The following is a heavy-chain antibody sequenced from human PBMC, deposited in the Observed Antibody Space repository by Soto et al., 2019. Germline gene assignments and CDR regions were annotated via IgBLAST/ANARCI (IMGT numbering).Heavy chain of an antibody. Sequence: PGGSLRLSCAASGLTFSNYAMNWVRQAPGTGLEWVSAISGSGARTYYADYMKGRFTISRDNSENTLYLQMNSLRAEDTAVYFCAIIPSVVLVPSSLGGNNWFDPWGQGTLVTVSS. CDR1: GLTFSNYA. J-gene: IGHJ5*02. V-gene: IGHV3-23*01. D-gene: IGHD2-2*01. CDR3: AIIPSVVLVPSSLGGNNWFDP. CDR2: ISGSGART.